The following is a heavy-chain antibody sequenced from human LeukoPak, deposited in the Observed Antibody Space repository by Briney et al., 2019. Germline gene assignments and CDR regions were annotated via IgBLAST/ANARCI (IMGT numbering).Heavy chain of an antibody. D-gene: IGHD1-26*01. CDR1: GYTFTSYY. CDR2: INPDDGST. V-gene: IGHV1-46*01. Sequence: GASVKVSCKASGYTFTSYYMHWVRQAPGQGLEWMGIINPDDGSTSYAQRFQGRVTMTRDTSTSTVYMELNSLRYEDTAVYYCARLGSSWELFDYWGQGTLVTVSS. J-gene: IGHJ4*02. CDR3: ARLGSSWELFDY.